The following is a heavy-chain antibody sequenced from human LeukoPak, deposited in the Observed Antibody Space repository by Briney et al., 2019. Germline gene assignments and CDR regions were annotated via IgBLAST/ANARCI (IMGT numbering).Heavy chain of an antibody. V-gene: IGHV3-23*01. D-gene: IGHD2-2*01. CDR3: ARRMPRSTTHRGGALDI. Sequence: GGSLRLSCAASGFTFSSYAMSWVRQAPGKGLEWVSAISGSGGSTYYADSVKGRFTISRDNSKNTMYLQMTSLRVEDTAVYFCARRMPRSTTHRGGALDIWGQGTMVTVPS. J-gene: IGHJ3*02. CDR1: GFTFSSYA. CDR2: ISGSGGST.